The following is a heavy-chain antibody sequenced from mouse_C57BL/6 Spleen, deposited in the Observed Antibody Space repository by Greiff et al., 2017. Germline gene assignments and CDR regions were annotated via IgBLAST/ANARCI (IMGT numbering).Heavy chain of an antibody. CDR1: GFTFSSYA. V-gene: IGHV5-9-1*02. D-gene: IGHD1-1*01. J-gene: IGHJ4*01. CDR3: TREGIYYGSSPMDY. Sequence: EVKLVESGEGLVKPGGSLKLSCAASGFTFSSYAMSWVRQTPEKRLEWVAYISSGGDYIYYADTVKGRFTISRDNARNTLYLQMSSLKSEDTAMXYCTREGIYYGSSPMDYWGQGTSVTVSS. CDR2: ISSGGDYI.